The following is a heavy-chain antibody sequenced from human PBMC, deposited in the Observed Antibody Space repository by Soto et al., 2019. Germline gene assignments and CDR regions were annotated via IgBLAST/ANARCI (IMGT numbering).Heavy chain of an antibody. J-gene: IGHJ3*02. CDR2: MYWNDDK. CDR1: GFSLSTSGVG. CDR3: EHESSYYDLWSGYLGRGGAFDM. V-gene: IGHV2-5*01. D-gene: IGHD3-3*01. Sequence: QITLKESGPTLGKPTQTLTLTCTFSGFSLSTSGVGVGWIRQPPGKALEWLALMYWNDDKRYSPSLKSRLTMNKDPSKNQVVLTMTNLDPVDTATYYCEHESSYYDLWSGYLGRGGAFDMWGQGTMVTVSS.